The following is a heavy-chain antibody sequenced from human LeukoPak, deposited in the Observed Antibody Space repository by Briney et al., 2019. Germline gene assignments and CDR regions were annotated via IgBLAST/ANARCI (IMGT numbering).Heavy chain of an antibody. CDR1: GFTFSNYA. CDR3: ARETYYYDSSGYYHYYFDY. CDR2: ISSSSYI. V-gene: IGHV3-21*01. J-gene: IGHJ4*02. Sequence: GGSLRLSCAASGFTFSNYAMSWVRQAPGKGLEWVSSISSSSYIYYADSVKGRLTISRDNAKNLLYLQMNSLRAEDTAVYYCARETYYYDSSGYYHYYFDYWGQGTLVTVSS. D-gene: IGHD3-22*01.